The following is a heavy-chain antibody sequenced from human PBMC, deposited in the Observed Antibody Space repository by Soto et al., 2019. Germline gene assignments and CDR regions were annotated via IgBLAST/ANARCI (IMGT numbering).Heavy chain of an antibody. CDR3: ARDQSFWSGYHDNWFDP. Sequence: GASVNVSCKASGYTFTGYYMHWVRQAPGQGLEWMGWINPNSGGTNYAQKFQGWVTMTRDTSISTAYMELSRLRSDDTAVYYCARDQSFWSGYHDNWFDPWGQGTLVTVSS. D-gene: IGHD3-3*01. V-gene: IGHV1-2*04. CDR2: INPNSGGT. CDR1: GYTFTGYY. J-gene: IGHJ5*02.